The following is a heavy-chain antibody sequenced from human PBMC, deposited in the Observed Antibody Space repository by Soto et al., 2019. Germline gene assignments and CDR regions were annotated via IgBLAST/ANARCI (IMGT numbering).Heavy chain of an antibody. Sequence: EVQLLESGGGLVQSGGSLRLSCAASGFTFSDYTMSWVRQAPGMGLQWVSSVNSGTYYADSVKGRFTISRDNSKSTLYLQMNSLGGEDTAVYHCVGSCSGGSCSGLGSFDIWGQGTVVTVSS. V-gene: IGHV3-23*01. CDR1: GFTFSDYT. D-gene: IGHD2-15*01. J-gene: IGHJ3*02. CDR3: VGSCSGGSCSGLGSFDI. CDR2: VNSGT.